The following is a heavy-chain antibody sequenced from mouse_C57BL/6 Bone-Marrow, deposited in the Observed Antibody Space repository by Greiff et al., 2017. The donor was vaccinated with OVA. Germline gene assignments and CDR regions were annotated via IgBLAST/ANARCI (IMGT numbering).Heavy chain of an antibody. CDR3: AIRLYGNYEGYYAMDY. CDR2: ISNGGGST. V-gene: IGHV5-12*01. J-gene: IGHJ4*01. CDR1: GFTFSDYY. Sequence: EVMLVESGGGLVQPGGSLKLSCAASGFTFSDYYMYWVRQTPEKRLEWVAYISNGGGSTYYPDTVKGRFTISRDNAKNTLYLQMSRLKSEDTAMYYCAIRLYGNYEGYYAMDYWGQGTSVTVSS. D-gene: IGHD2-1*01.